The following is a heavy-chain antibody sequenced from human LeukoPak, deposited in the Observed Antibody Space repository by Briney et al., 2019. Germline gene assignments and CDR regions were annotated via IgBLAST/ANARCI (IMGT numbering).Heavy chain of an antibody. J-gene: IGHJ3*02. CDR2: ICHSGSS. D-gene: IGHD3-3*01. CDR1: GYSISSGYY. CDR3: ARWDSGEWFHDAFDI. Sequence: SETLSLTCGVSGYSISSGYYWGLSRQPPGKGLEWIGSICHSGSSYYNASLKSRVTISVDKSKNQFSLKMRSVTAADTALYYCARWDSGEWFHDAFDIWGQGTRVTVAS. V-gene: IGHV4-38-2*01.